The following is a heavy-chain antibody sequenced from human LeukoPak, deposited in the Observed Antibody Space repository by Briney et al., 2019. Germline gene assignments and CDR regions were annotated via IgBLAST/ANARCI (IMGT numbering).Heavy chain of an antibody. V-gene: IGHV3-20*04. CDR1: GFTFDDYG. CDR3: ERSITIFGV. CDR2: ISRNGGSS. D-gene: IGHD3-3*01. Sequence: GGSLRLSCAASGFTFDDYGMTWVRQAPGKGLEWVSGISRNGGSSGYADSVKGRFTITRDNAKNSLYLQMKNLRAEDTALYYCERSITIFGVWGQGTLVTVSS. J-gene: IGHJ4*02.